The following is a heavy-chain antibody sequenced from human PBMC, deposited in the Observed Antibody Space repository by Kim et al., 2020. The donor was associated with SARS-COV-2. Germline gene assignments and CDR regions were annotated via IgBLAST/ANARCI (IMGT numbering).Heavy chain of an antibody. CDR2: ISYDGSNK. V-gene: IGHV3-30-3*01. Sequence: GGSLRLSCAASGFTFSSYAMHWVRQAPGKGLEWVAVISYDGSNKYYADSVKGRFTISRDNSKNTLYLQMNSLRAEDTAVYYCASLVYYWYFDLWGRGTLVTVSS. CDR1: GFTFSSYA. CDR3: ASLVYYWYFDL. J-gene: IGHJ2*01.